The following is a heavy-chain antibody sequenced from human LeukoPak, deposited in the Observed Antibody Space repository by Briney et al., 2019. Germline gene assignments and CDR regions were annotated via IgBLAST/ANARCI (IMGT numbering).Heavy chain of an antibody. CDR1: GFTFSSYA. CDR2: ISGSGGST. CDR3: ASRITGTIGGAFDI. V-gene: IGHV3-23*01. J-gene: IGHJ3*02. Sequence: GGSLRHSCAASGFTFSSYAMSWVRQAPGKGLEWVSAISGSGGSTYYADSVKGRLTISRDNSKNTLYLQMNSLRAEDTAVYYCASRITGTIGGAFDIWGQGTMVTVSS. D-gene: IGHD1-20*01.